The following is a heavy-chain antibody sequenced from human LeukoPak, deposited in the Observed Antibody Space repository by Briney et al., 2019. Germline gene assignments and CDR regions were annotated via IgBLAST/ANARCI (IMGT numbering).Heavy chain of an antibody. CDR3: AKLSGRAVAGTLGY. J-gene: IGHJ4*02. D-gene: IGHD6-19*01. CDR2: ISYDGSNK. V-gene: IGHV3-30*18. CDR1: GFTFSSYD. Sequence: GGSLRLSCAASGFTFSSYDMHWVRQAPGKGLEWVAVISYDGSNKYYADSVKGRFTISRDNSKNTLYLQMNSLRAEDTAVYYCAKLSGRAVAGTLGYWGQGTLVTVSS.